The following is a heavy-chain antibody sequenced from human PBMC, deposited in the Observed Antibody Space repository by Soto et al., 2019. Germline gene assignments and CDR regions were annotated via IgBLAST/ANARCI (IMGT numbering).Heavy chain of an antibody. D-gene: IGHD2-2*01. J-gene: IGHJ4*02. CDR3: AREVPHQWIVVVPAAGFDY. CDR2: IWYDGSNK. Sequence: GGSLRLSCAASGFTFSSYGMHWVRQAPGKGLEWVAVIWYDGSNKYYADSVKGRFTISRDNSKNTLYLQMNSLRAEDTAVYYCAREVPHQWIVVVPAAGFDYWGQGTLVTVSS. V-gene: IGHV3-33*01. CDR1: GFTFSSYG.